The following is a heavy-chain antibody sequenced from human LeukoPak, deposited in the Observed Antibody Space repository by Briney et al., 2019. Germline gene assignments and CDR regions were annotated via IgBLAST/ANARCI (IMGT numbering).Heavy chain of an antibody. CDR3: ARAYNWNDGGDY. Sequence: IHWVRQAXGQGLEWMGIINPNGGSTTYAQKFQGRLTMTRDTSTTTAYMELSSLRSEDTAMYYCARAYNWNDGGDYWGQGTLVTVSS. CDR2: INPNGGST. V-gene: IGHV1-46*01. D-gene: IGHD1-20*01. J-gene: IGHJ4*02.